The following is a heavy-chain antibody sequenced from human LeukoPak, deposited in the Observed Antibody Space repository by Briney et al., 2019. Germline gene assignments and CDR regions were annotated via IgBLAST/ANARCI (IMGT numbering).Heavy chain of an antibody. Sequence: GGSLRLSCAASGFTFSSYEMNWVRQAPGKGLEWVSYISSSGGTIYYADSVKGRFTISRDNAKNSLYLQMNSLRAEDTAVYYCARGSEYSSGWYEGDNWFDPWGQGTLVTVSS. CDR2: ISSSGGTI. J-gene: IGHJ5*02. V-gene: IGHV3-48*03. CDR3: ARGSEYSSGWYEGDNWFDP. D-gene: IGHD6-19*01. CDR1: GFTFSSYE.